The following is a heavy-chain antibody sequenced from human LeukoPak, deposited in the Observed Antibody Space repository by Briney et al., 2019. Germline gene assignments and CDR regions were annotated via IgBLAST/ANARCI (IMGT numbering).Heavy chain of an antibody. V-gene: IGHV1-69*05. Sequence: ASVKVSCKASGGTFSSYAISWVRQAPGRGLEWMGGIIPIFGSANYAQKFQSRVTITTDESTSTAYMELSSLRSEDTAVYYCARDTVIGVRLMGDHGSGSYPNWFDPWGQGTLVTVSS. J-gene: IGHJ5*02. CDR3: ARDTVIGVRLMGDHGSGSYPNWFDP. CDR2: IIPIFGSA. D-gene: IGHD3-10*01. CDR1: GGTFSSYA.